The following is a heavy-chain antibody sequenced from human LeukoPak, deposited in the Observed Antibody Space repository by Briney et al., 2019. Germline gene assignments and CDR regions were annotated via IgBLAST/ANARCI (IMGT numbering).Heavy chain of an antibody. CDR1: GYTFTGYY. Sequence: ASVKVSCKASGYTFTGYYMRWVRQAPGQGLEWKGWINPNSGGTNYAQKFQGRVTMTRDTSISTAYMELSRLRSDDTAVYYCARPMVRGVISSGDSHWFDPWGQGTLVTVSS. V-gene: IGHV1-2*02. D-gene: IGHD3-10*01. J-gene: IGHJ5*02. CDR3: ARPMVRGVISSGDSHWFDP. CDR2: INPNSGGT.